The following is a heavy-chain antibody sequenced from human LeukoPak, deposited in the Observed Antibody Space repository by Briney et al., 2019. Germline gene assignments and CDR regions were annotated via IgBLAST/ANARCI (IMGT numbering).Heavy chain of an antibody. J-gene: IGHJ4*02. CDR1: GFTFSSYS. V-gene: IGHV3-21*01. Sequence: PGGSLRLSCAASGFTFSSYSMNWVRQAPGKGLEWVSSISSSSSYIYYADSVKGRFTISRDNAKNSLYLQMNSLRAEDTAVYYCARDDSSSSGGEGDYWGQGTLVTVSS. D-gene: IGHD6-6*01. CDR2: ISSSSSYI. CDR3: ARDDSSSSGGEGDY.